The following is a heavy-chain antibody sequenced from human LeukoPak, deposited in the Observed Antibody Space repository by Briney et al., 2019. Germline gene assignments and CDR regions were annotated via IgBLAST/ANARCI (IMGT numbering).Heavy chain of an antibody. Sequence: PSETLSLTCAASGGSISSSNWWSWVRQPPGKGLEWIGEIYHSGSTNYNPSLKSRVTISVDKSKNQFSLKLSSVTAADTAVYYCAKIPAGDTAMPDAFDIWGQGTMVTVSS. CDR1: GGSISSSNW. CDR3: AKIPAGDTAMPDAFDI. V-gene: IGHV4-4*02. J-gene: IGHJ3*02. D-gene: IGHD5-18*01. CDR2: IYHSGST.